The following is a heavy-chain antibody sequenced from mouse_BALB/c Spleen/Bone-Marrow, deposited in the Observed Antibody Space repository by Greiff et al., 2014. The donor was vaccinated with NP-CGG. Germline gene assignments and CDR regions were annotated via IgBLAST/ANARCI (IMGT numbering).Heavy chain of an antibody. V-gene: IGHV1-82*01. J-gene: IGHJ4*01. CDR1: GYAFSSSW. Sequence: QVQLQQPGPELVKPGASVKISCKASGYAFSSSWMNWVKQRPGQGLEWIGRIYPGDGDTNYNGKFKGKATLTADKSSSTAYMQLSSLTSVDSAVYFCADYGSSYGAMDYWGQGTSVTVSP. D-gene: IGHD1-1*01. CDR3: ADYGSSYGAMDY. CDR2: IYPGDGDT.